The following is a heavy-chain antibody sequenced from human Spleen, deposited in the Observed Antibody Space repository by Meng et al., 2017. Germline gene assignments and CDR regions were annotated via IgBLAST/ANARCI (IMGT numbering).Heavy chain of an antibody. CDR1: GGTFSSDG. CDR2: IIPIYDST. J-gene: IGHJ4*02. V-gene: IGHV1-69*06. CDR3: ATVASFRQLSGGGWKIGYYLDD. D-gene: IGHD6-19*01. Sequence: SGSKLTNPWSSLTVTCMASGGTFSSDGISWVRQAPGQGLEWMGGIIPIYDSTKYAQKFQGRVTITADKSTNTAYMELRSLRSEDTAVFYCATVASFRQLSGGGWKIGYYLDDWGQGTLVTVSS.